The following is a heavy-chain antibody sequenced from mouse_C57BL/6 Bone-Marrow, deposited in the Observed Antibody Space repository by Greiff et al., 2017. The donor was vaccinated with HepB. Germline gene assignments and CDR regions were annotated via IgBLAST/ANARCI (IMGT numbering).Heavy chain of an antibody. Sequence: EVKLMESGAELVKPGASVKLSCTASGFNIKDYYMHWVKQRTEQGLEWIGRIDPEDGETKYAPKFQGKATITADTSSNTAYLQLSSLTSEDTAVYYCGGCNYDFFYAMDYWGQGTSVTVSS. V-gene: IGHV14-2*01. J-gene: IGHJ4*01. CDR1: GFNIKDYY. D-gene: IGHD2-1*01. CDR3: GGCNYDFFYAMDY. CDR2: IDPEDGET.